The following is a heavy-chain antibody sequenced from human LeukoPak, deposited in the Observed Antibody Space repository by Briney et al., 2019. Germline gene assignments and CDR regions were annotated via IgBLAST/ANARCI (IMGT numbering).Heavy chain of an antibody. D-gene: IGHD5/OR15-5a*01. CDR2: MSYDGSKE. CDR3: LVWKHVFDR. Sequence: PGGSLRLSCAASGFTFSSYGMHWVRQAPGKGLEWVAVMSYDGSKEYYADSVKGRFTISRDNSKNTLNLQMNSLRVEDTAVYYCLVWKHVFDRWGQGTLVTVSS. J-gene: IGHJ5*02. CDR1: GFTFSSYG. V-gene: IGHV3-30*03.